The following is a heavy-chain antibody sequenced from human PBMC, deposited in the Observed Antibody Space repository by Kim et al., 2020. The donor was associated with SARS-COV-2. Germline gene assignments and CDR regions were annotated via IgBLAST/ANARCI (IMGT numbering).Heavy chain of an antibody. CDR3: ARHGKDYYYGMDV. D-gene: IGHD1-26*01. V-gene: IGHV5-51*01. Sequence: SPSFQGHVTISADKSISTAYLQWSSLKASDTAMYYCARHGKDYYYGMDVWGQGTTVTVSS. J-gene: IGHJ6*02.